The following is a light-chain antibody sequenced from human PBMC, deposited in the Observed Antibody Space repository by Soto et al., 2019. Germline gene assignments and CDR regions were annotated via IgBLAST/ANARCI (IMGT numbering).Light chain of an antibody. J-gene: IGKJ4*01. CDR1: QGIRND. CDR3: QQLNYYPLT. Sequence: IQMTQSPSSLSASVGDRVTITCRASQGIRNDLDWFQQTAGKAPKLLIYAASTLQSGVPSRFSGSGSGTEFTLTITSVQPEDFATYYCQQLNYYPLTFGGGTKVDIK. CDR2: AAS. V-gene: IGKV1-17*01.